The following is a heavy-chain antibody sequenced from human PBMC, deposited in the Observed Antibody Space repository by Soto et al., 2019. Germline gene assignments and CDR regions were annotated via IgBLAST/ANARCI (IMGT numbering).Heavy chain of an antibody. D-gene: IGHD5-18*01. J-gene: IGHJ4*02. CDR1: WDKVSSASAG. CDR3: TSHQDTCYDY. CDR2: TYYRSKWYT. Sequence: SQTLSLICAISWDKVSSASAGWGWIRHSPSRGLESLGRTYYRSKWYTDYEVSAKRRITIDADTSKNQFSLQLNSVTPDDTGVYFCTSHQDTCYDYWHRGTL. V-gene: IGHV6-1*01.